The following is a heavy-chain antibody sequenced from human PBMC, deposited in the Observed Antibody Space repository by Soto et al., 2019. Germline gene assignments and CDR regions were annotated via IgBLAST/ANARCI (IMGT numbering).Heavy chain of an antibody. J-gene: IGHJ6*02. Sequence: GGSLRLSCAASGFTFDDYAMHWVRQTPGKGLEWVSGITWSSGTIGYADSVKGRFTISRDNGKNSLYLQMNSLRPEDTALYYCARAGSSGWHYYYGMDVWGQGTTVTVSS. CDR1: GFTFDDYA. CDR2: ITWSSGTI. D-gene: IGHD6-19*01. CDR3: ARAGSSGWHYYYGMDV. V-gene: IGHV3-9*01.